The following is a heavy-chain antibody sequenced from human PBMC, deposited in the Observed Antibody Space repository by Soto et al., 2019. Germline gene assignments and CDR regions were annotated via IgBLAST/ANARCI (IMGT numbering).Heavy chain of an antibody. CDR3: ARAKTGGLGTMIVAFDI. D-gene: IGHD3-22*01. J-gene: IGHJ3*02. Sequence: QVPLVQSGAEVKKPGASVKVSCKASGYTFTSYGISWVRQAPGQGLEWMGWISAYNGNTNYAQKLQGRVTMTTDTSTSTAYMELRSLRSDDTAVYYCARAKTGGLGTMIVAFDIWGQGTMVTVSS. CDR1: GYTFTSYG. V-gene: IGHV1-18*01. CDR2: ISAYNGNT.